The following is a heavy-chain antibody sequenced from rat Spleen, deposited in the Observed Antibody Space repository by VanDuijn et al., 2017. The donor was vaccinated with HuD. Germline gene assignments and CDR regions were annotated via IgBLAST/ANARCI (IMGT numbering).Heavy chain of an antibody. J-gene: IGHJ1*01. Sequence: EVQLVESGGGLVQPGRSLKLSCAASGFIFSNYYMAWVRQAPKKGLEWVASISFEGSSTYYGDSVKGRFTISRDNAKSTLYLQMNSLRSEDTATYYCARHNNYEWYFDFWGPGTMVTVSS. CDR1: GFIFSNYY. V-gene: IGHV5-22*01. D-gene: IGHD1-10*01. CDR3: ARHNNYEWYFDF. CDR2: ISFEGSST.